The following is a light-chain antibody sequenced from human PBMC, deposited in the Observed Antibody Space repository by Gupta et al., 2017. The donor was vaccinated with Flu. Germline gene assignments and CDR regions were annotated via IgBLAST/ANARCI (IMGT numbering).Light chain of an antibody. CDR3: SSFTETNARV. CDR2: EVN. J-gene: IGLJ3*02. CDR1: SSDIGFDND. Sequence: TSSDIGFDNDISWYQQHPGKAPKLLIFEVNNRPSGISSRFSGSKSDNTASLTISGLQTEDEADYYCSSFTETNARVFGGGTKVTVL. V-gene: IGLV2-14*01.